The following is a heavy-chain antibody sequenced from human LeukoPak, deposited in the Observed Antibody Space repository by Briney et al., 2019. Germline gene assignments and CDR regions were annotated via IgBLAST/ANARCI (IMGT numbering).Heavy chain of an antibody. CDR2: ISGSGGST. J-gene: IGHJ4*02. D-gene: IGHD6-19*01. Sequence: GGSLRLSCAASGFTFSSYAMSWVRQAPGKGLEWVSAISGSGGSTYYADSAKGRFTISRDNSKNTLYLQMNSLRAEDTAVYYCAKKSSSGWYYFDYWGQGTLVTVSS. V-gene: IGHV3-23*01. CDR3: AKKSSSGWYYFDY. CDR1: GFTFSSYA.